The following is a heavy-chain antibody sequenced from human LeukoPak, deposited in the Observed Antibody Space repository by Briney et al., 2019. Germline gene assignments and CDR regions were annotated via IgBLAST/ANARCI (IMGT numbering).Heavy chain of an antibody. CDR3: ANVRGGTNWFDP. CDR1: GGSIRSSYYY. D-gene: IGHD3-16*01. CDR2: IYDSGST. V-gene: IGHV4-39*07. Sequence: SETLSLTCTVSGGSIRSSYYYWGWIRQPPGKGLEWIGSIYDSGSTYYNPSLKSRVTISVDTSKNQFSLKLSSVTAADTAVYYCANVRGGTNWFDPWGQGTLVTVSS. J-gene: IGHJ5*02.